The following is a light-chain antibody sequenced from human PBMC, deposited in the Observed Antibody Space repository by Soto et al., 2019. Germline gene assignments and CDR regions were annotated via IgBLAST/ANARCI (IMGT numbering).Light chain of an antibody. Sequence: EIVLTQSPATLPVSPGEGATLSCRASQSVSSKLAWYQQKPGQAPRLLIYGASSRATGTPDRFSGSGSGTDFTLTISRLEPEDFAVYYCQQYGSSPPITFGQGTRLEIK. CDR3: QQYGSSPPIT. CDR2: GAS. V-gene: IGKV3-20*01. J-gene: IGKJ5*01. CDR1: QSVSSK.